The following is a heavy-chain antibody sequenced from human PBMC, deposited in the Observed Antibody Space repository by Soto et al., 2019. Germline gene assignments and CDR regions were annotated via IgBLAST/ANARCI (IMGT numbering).Heavy chain of an antibody. J-gene: IGHJ3*02. V-gene: IGHV3-13*01. D-gene: IGHD5-12*01. CDR1: GFTFSSYD. CDR2: IGTAGDT. Sequence: GGSLRLSCAASGFTFSSYDMHWVRQATGKGLEWVSAIGTAGDTCYPGSVKGRFTISRENAKNSLYLQMNSLRAEDTAVYYCARDRGDGYNSGFDIWGQGTMVTVSS. CDR3: ARDRGDGYNSGFDI.